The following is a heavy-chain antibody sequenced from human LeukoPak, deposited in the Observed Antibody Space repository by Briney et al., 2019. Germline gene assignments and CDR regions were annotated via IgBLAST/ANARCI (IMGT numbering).Heavy chain of an antibody. CDR1: GGTFSSYA. D-gene: IGHD5-24*01. Sequence: SVKVSCKASGGTFSSYAISWVRQAPGQGLEWMGGIIPIFGTVNYAQKFQGRVTITADESTSTAYMELSSLRSEDTAVYYCARASQMATIPHYFDYWGQGTLVTVSS. V-gene: IGHV1-69*13. CDR3: ARASQMATIPHYFDY. J-gene: IGHJ4*02. CDR2: IIPIFGTV.